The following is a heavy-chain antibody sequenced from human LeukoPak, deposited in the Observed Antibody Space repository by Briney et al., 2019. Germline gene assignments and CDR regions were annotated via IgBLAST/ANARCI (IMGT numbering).Heavy chain of an antibody. V-gene: IGHV1-24*01. D-gene: IGHD3-16*01. J-gene: IGHJ6*02. CDR2: FDPEDGET. CDR3: ATTTFGGGVVPYYYYGMDV. Sequence: ASVKVSCKVSGYTLTELSMHWVRQAPGKGLEWMGGFDPEDGETIYAQKFQGRVTMTEDTSTDTAYMELSSLRSEDTAVYYCATTTFGGGVVPYYYYGMDVWSQGTTVTVSS. CDR1: GYTLTELS.